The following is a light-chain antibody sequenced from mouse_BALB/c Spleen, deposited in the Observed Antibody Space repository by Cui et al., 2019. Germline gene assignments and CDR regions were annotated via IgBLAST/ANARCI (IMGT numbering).Light chain of an antibody. CDR2: GAS. CDR1: QSLLNSGNQKNY. CDR3: QNDHSYPFT. V-gene: IGKV8-28*01. J-gene: IGKJ4*01. Sequence: DIVMTQSPSSLSVSAGEKVTMSCKSSQSLLNSGNQKNYVAWYQQKPGQPPKLLIYGASTRESGVPDRFTGSGSGTDFTLTISSVQAEDLAVYYCQNDHSYPFTFGSGTKLEIK.